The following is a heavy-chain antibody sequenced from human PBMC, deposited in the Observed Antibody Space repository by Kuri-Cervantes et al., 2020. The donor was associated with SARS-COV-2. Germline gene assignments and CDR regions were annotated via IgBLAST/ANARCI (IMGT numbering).Heavy chain of an antibody. D-gene: IGHD3-22*01. Sequence: SNTRSFPGGVSGNSILSGYYWGWVRQPPGKGLEWIGSIYHSGSTYYTPPLKSRVTISVDTSKNQFSLKLSSVTAADTAVYYCARIRYYYDSSGQPGGYFQHWGQGTLVTVSS. V-gene: IGHV4-38-2*01. J-gene: IGHJ1*01. CDR2: IYHSGST. CDR1: GNSILSGYY. CDR3: ARIRYYYDSSGQPGGYFQH.